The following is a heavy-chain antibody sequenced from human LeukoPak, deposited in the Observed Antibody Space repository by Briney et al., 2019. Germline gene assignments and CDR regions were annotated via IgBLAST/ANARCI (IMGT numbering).Heavy chain of an antibody. Sequence: PGGSLRLSCVASGFSLGGYGMHWVRQAPGKGLEWVAAISFDGSNTYYADSVKGRFTISRDNSKNTLYLQVNSLRAEDTTVYYCARGRGNSYQYFDYWGQGTLVTVSS. D-gene: IGHD6-6*01. CDR3: ARGRGNSYQYFDY. CDR1: GFSLGGYG. V-gene: IGHV3-33*01. CDR2: ISFDGSNT. J-gene: IGHJ4*02.